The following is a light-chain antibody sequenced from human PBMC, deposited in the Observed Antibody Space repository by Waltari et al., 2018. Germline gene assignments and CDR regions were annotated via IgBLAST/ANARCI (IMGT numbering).Light chain of an antibody. CDR3: QTWGTGPRV. V-gene: IGLV4-69*01. Sequence: QVVLTQSPSASASLGASVKLTCPLSSGHSSYAIACHQQQPEKGPRYLMKVNSDGSHNKGDGIPERFSGSSSGAERYLTISGLQSEDEADYYCQTWGTGPRVFGGGTKLTVL. CDR2: VNSDGSH. J-gene: IGLJ2*01. CDR1: SGHSSYA.